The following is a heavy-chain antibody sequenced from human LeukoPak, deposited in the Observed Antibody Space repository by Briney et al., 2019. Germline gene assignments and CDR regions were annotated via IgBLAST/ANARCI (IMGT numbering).Heavy chain of an antibody. CDR3: ARDLMVRGVIYFDY. D-gene: IGHD3-10*01. CDR2: ISTYNGNT. CDR1: GYTFTSYG. V-gene: IGHV1-18*01. J-gene: IGHJ4*02. Sequence: ASVKVSYKASGYTFTSYGISWVRQAPGQGLEWMGWISTYNGNTNYAQKLQGRVTMTTDTSTSTAYMELRSLRSDDAAVYYCARDLMVRGVIYFDYWGQGTLVTVSS.